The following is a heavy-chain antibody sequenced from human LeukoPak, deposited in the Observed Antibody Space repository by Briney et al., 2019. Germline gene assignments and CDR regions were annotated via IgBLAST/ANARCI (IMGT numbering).Heavy chain of an antibody. CDR1: GGSISSSSYY. J-gene: IGHJ4*02. Sequence: SETLSLTCTVSGGSISSSSYYWGWIRQPPGKGLEWNGSIYYSGSTYYNPPLKSRVTISVDTSKTQFSLKLSSVTAADTAVYYRARGLAARRRGYFDYWGQGTLVTVSS. CDR2: IYYSGST. CDR3: ARGLAARRRGYFDY. V-gene: IGHV4-39*01. D-gene: IGHD6-6*01.